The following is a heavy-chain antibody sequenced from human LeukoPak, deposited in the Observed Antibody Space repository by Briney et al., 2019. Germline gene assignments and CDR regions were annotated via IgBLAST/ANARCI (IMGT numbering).Heavy chain of an antibody. J-gene: IGHJ4*02. CDR1: GFTFSSYW. Sequence: PGGSLRLSCAASGFTFSSYWMHWVRQAPGKGLVWVSRINSDGSSTSYADSVKGRFTISRDNAKNTLYLQMNSLRAEDTAVYYCARVFLYYYGLGSYSDYWGQGTLVTVSS. V-gene: IGHV3-74*01. CDR3: ARVFLYYYGLGSYSDY. CDR2: INSDGSST. D-gene: IGHD3-10*01.